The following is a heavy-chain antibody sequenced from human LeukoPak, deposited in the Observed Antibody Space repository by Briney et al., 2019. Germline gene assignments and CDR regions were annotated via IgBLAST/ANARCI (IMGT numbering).Heavy chain of an antibody. CDR1: GYTFNSYP. Sequence: ASVTVSCKASGYTFNSYPISWARQAPGQWLEWMGWISVYNGNTNYAQKLQGRVTVTTDTSTSTAYMELRSLTSDDTAVYYCARVEEVRGGITSFDYWGQGTLVTVSS. CDR3: ARVEEVRGGITSFDY. D-gene: IGHD3-10*01. V-gene: IGHV1-18*01. CDR2: ISVYNGNT. J-gene: IGHJ4*02.